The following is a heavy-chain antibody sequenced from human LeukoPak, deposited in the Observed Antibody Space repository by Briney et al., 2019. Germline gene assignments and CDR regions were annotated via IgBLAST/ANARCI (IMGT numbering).Heavy chain of an antibody. J-gene: IGHJ4*02. D-gene: IGHD6-13*01. CDR1: GFTVSSTY. V-gene: IGHV3-53*01. CDR2: IYSGGYT. CDR3: AREDQQLAGNLDY. Sequence: PGGSLRLSCAASGFTVSSTYMSWVRQAPGKGLEWVSVIYSGGYTYYADSVKGRFTISRDNSKNTLYLQMNSLRAEDTAVYYCAREDQQLAGNLDYWGQGTLVTVSS.